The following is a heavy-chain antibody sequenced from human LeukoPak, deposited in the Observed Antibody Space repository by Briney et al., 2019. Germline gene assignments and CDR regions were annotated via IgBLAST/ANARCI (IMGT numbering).Heavy chain of an antibody. V-gene: IGHV1-18*01. CDR2: ISAYKGNT. CDR1: GYTLTTYC. J-gene: IGHJ4*02. Sequence: ALVTVSYKASGYTLTTYCISWVRQAPGQGLEWVGWISAYKGNTNYAQKFQGRVTMTTDTSTSTAYMELRSLTSDDTAVYYCARDRDWNLDYSGEQTLVTVSS. CDR3: ARDRDWNLDY. D-gene: IGHD1-1*01.